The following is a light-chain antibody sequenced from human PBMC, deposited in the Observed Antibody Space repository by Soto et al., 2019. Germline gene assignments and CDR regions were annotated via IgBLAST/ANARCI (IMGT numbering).Light chain of an antibody. V-gene: IGKV3D-20*02. CDR2: GAS. CDR1: QSVSNDF. Sequence: EIVLTHSPGILSLSPVERATLSFMSSQSVSNDFLAWYQQKPGQAPRLLIYGASTRATDVPDRFSGSGSGTEFTLTISSLQSEDFAVYYCQQRSNWPPTFGQGTKVDIK. J-gene: IGKJ1*01. CDR3: QQRSNWPPT.